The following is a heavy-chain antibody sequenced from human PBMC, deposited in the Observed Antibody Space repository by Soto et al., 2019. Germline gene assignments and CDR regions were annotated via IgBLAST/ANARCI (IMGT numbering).Heavy chain of an antibody. CDR2: IYHFGTT. CDR1: GDSISSGGYS. Sequence: SETLSLTCTVSGDSISSGGYSWTWVRQLPGKGLEWIGYIYHFGTTYYSPALKSRVTISVDRSKNQFSLNLTSVTAADTAVYYCVRDRLESQVFDYWGQGTLVTVSS. V-gene: IGHV4-30-2*01. CDR3: VRDRLESQVFDY. J-gene: IGHJ4*02. D-gene: IGHD1-1*01.